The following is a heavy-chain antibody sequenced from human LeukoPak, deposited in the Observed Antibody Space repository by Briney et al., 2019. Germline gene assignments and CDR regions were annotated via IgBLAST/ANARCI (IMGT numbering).Heavy chain of an antibody. V-gene: IGHV6-1*01. Sequence: SQTLSLTHALSGDSVSSNSAAWNWLRQSPSRGLEWLGRTYYRSKWYNDYAVSVKSRITINPDTSKNQFSLQLNSVTPEDTAVYYCARELAVSLDVSEWFDRWGQGTLVTVSS. CDR3: ARELAVSLDVSEWFDR. CDR1: GDSVSSNSAA. D-gene: IGHD6-19*01. J-gene: IGHJ5*02. CDR2: TYYRSKWYN.